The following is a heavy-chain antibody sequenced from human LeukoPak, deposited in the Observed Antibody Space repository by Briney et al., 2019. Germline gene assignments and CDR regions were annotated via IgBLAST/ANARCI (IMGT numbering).Heavy chain of an antibody. V-gene: IGHV4-4*07. CDR3: ATTISPSNYYFDY. J-gene: IGHJ4*02. Sequence: SETLSLTCTVSGGSISSYYWSWIRQPAGKGLEWIGRIYTIGSTNYNPSLKSRVTMSVDTSKNQFSLRLSSVTAADTAVYYCATTISPSNYYFDYWGQGTLVTVSS. CDR2: IYTIGST. D-gene: IGHD3-9*01. CDR1: GGSISSYY.